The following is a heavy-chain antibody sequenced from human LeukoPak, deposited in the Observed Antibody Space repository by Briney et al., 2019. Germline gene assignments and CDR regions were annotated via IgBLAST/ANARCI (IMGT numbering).Heavy chain of an antibody. CDR3: AKGRYFYDSCYSFDI. CDR1: GFTFSSFA. J-gene: IGHJ3*02. V-gene: IGHV3-23*01. CDR2: ISGSGGST. D-gene: IGHD3-22*01. Sequence: GGSLRLSCAASGFTFSSFALRWVRQAPGKGLEWVSAISGSGGSTYYADSVKGRFTISRDNSKNTLYLQMNSLRAEDTAVCYCAKGRYFYDSCYSFDIWGQGTMVTVSS.